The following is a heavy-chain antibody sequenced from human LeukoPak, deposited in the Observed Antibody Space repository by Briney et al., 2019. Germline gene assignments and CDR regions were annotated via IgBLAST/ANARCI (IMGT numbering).Heavy chain of an antibody. J-gene: IGHJ6*02. Sequence: GGSLRLSCAASGFTFSSYAMHWVRQAPGKGLKYVSAISSNGGSTYYANSVKGRFTISRDNTKNTLYLQMGSLRAEDMAVYYRARSPGGLPSKTTYYYYGMDVWGQGTTVTVSS. CDR2: ISSNGGST. CDR3: ARSPGGLPSKTTYYYYGMDV. CDR1: GFTFSSYA. V-gene: IGHV3-64*01. D-gene: IGHD1-26*01.